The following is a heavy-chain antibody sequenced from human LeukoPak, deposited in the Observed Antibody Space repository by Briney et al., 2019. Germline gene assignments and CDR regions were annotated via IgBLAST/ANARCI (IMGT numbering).Heavy chain of an antibody. Sequence: ASVKVSCKASGYTFTGYYMHWVRQAPGQGLEWMGWINPNSGGTNYAQKFQGWVTMTRDTYISTAYMELSRLRSDDTAVYYCARAAGPYYYGMDVWGQGTTVTVSS. CDR2: INPNSGGT. D-gene: IGHD6-13*01. J-gene: IGHJ6*02. V-gene: IGHV1-2*04. CDR3: ARAAGPYYYGMDV. CDR1: GYTFTGYY.